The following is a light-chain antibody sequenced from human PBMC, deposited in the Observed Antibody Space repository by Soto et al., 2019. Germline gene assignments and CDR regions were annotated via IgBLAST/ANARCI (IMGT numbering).Light chain of an antibody. J-gene: IGLJ2*01. Sequence: QSALTQPASVSGSPGQSITISCTGTSSDVGGYNYVSWYQQHPGKAPKLMIYDVSNRPSGVSNRVSGSKSGNTASLTISGLQAEDEADYYCSSYPSSSTLVVFGGGTKLTVL. CDR1: SSDVGGYNY. V-gene: IGLV2-14*01. CDR3: SSYPSSSTLVV. CDR2: DVS.